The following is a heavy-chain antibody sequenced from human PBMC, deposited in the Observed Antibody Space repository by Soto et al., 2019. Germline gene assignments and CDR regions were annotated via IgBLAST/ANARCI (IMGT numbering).Heavy chain of an antibody. D-gene: IGHD3-16*02. CDR2: ISSSSSYI. CDR3: ARGISLDDYVWGSYPYPFDY. CDR1: GFTFSSYS. V-gene: IGHV3-21*01. J-gene: IGHJ4*02. Sequence: GGSLRLSCAASGFTFSSYSMNWVRQAPGKGLEWVSSISSSSSYIYYADSVKGRFTISRDNAKNSLYLQMNSLRAEDTAVYYCARGISLDDYVWGSYPYPFDYWGQGTLVTVSS.